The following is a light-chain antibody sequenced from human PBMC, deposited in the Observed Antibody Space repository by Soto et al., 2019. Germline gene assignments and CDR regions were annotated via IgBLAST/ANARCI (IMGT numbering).Light chain of an antibody. Sequence: DIVMTQSPLSLPVTPGEPASISCRSSQSLLHSNGYNYLDWYLQKPGQSPQLLIYLGSNRASGVPDRFSGSVSGADITLKISRVEAEDVRVYYCMPALQTWTFGQGTKVEIK. CDR1: QSLLHSNGYNY. J-gene: IGKJ1*01. CDR3: MPALQTWT. CDR2: LGS. V-gene: IGKV2-28*01.